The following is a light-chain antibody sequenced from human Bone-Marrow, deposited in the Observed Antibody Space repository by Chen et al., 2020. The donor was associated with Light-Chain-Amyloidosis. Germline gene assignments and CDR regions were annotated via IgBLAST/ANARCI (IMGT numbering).Light chain of an antibody. CDR1: NIGSTS. J-gene: IGLJ3*02. CDR3: QVWDRSSDCPV. Sequence: SYVLTQPSSVTVAPGQTATIACGGNNIGSTSVHWYQQTPGQAPLLVVCDDSDRPSGIPERLSGSNSGNTATLTISRVEAGDEADYYCQVWDRSSDCPVFGGGTKLTVL. CDR2: DDS. V-gene: IGLV3-21*02.